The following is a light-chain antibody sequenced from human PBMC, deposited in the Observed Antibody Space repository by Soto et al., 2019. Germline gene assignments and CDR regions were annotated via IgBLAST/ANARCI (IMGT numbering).Light chain of an antibody. V-gene: IGKV3-20*01. CDR1: XXISSNF. CDR2: GVS. J-gene: IGKJ1*01. CDR3: QQCGSSPWT. Sequence: QSPGTLSLSPXXGATLAXXXXXXISSNFLAWYQQKPGQPPRLLIYGVSIRATGIPDRFSGSGSGTDFTLTISRLEPEDFAVYYCQQCGSSPWTFGQGTTVEIK.